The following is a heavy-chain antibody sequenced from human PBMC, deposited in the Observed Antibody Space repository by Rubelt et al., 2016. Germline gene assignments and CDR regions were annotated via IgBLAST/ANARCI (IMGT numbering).Heavy chain of an antibody. D-gene: IGHD3-10*01. Sequence: GGGLVQPGGSLRLSCAASGFTVSSNYMSWVRQAPGKGLEYVSIVYSGGGTYYADYVKGRFTISRDNSKNILCLQLNSLTAEDAAVDYCARGHVRGYGSGSYHDLFDFWGQGILVTVSS. V-gene: IGHV3-66*01. CDR3: ARGHVRGYGSGSYHDLFDF. J-gene: IGHJ4*02. CDR1: GFTVSSNY. CDR2: VYSGGGT.